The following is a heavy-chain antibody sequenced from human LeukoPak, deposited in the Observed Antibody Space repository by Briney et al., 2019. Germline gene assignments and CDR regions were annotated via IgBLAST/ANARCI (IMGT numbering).Heavy chain of an antibody. CDR1: GFTFSSAR. D-gene: IGHD3-16*01. CDR2: INDDGSDK. Sequence: GGSLRLSCAASGFTFSSARMRWVRQAPGKGPERVATINDDGSDKYYVDSVKGRFTISRDNAKKSLWLQMNSLRVDDTAMYYSADWGSMDWGQGTLVTVSS. V-gene: IGHV3-7*01. J-gene: IGHJ4*02. CDR3: ADWGSMD.